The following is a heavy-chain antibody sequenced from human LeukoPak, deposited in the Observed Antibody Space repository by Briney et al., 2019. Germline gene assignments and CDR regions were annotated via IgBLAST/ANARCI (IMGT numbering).Heavy chain of an antibody. D-gene: IGHD2-15*01. V-gene: IGHV3-20*01. J-gene: IGHJ3*02. CDR3: ARDLVVVAATHDAFDI. Sequence: GGSLRLSCAASGFTFDDYGMSWVRHAPGKGLEWVSGINWNGGSTGYADSVKGRFTISRDNAKNSLYLQMNSLRAEDTALYHCARDLVVVAATHDAFDIWGQGTMVTVSS. CDR2: INWNGGST. CDR1: GFTFDDYG.